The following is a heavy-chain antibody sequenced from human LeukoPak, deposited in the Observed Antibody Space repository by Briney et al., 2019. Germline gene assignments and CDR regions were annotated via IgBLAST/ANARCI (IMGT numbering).Heavy chain of an antibody. D-gene: IGHD5-24*01. V-gene: IGHV4-59*08. J-gene: IGHJ4*02. CDR2: VYSSGST. Sequence: PSEPLSLTCTVSGGSISSYYWNWIRQPPGKGLEWIGYVYSSGSTNYNPSLKSRVTISVDTSKNQFSLKLNSVTAADTAVYYCARRMSHLYNFEYWGQGTLVTVSS. CDR3: ARRMSHLYNFEY. CDR1: GGSISSYY.